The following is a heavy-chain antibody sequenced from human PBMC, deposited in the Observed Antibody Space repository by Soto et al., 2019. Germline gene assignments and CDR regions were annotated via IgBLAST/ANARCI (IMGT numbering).Heavy chain of an antibody. Sequence: SETLSLTCAVSGGSISSSNWWSWVRQPPGKGLEWIGEIYHSGSTNYNPSLKSRVTISVDKSKNQFSLKLSSVTAADTAVYYCGKDSYYYESSGYFSRGGGYYGMDVWGQGTTVTVSS. D-gene: IGHD3-22*01. CDR2: IYHSGST. CDR1: GGSISSSNW. CDR3: GKDSYYYESSGYFSRGGGYYGMDV. V-gene: IGHV4-4*02. J-gene: IGHJ6*02.